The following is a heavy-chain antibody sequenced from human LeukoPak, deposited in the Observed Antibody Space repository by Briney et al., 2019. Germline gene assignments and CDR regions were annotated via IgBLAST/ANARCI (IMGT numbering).Heavy chain of an antibody. CDR1: GYTFTSYG. V-gene: IGHV1-18*01. CDR2: ISAYNGNT. D-gene: IGHD3-22*01. Sequence: GASVKVSCKASGYTFTSYGISWVRQAPGQGLEWMGWISAYNGNTNYAQKLQGRVTMTTDTSTSTAYMELRSLRSDDTAVYYCARNGDYYDSSGYVFPNYFDCWGQGTLVTVSS. J-gene: IGHJ4*02. CDR3: ARNGDYYDSSGYVFPNYFDC.